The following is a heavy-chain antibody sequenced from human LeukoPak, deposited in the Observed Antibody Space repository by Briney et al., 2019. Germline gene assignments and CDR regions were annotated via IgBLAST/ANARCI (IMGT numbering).Heavy chain of an antibody. Sequence: ASVKVSCKASGYTFTSYAMHWVRQAPGQRLEWMGWINAGNGNTKFSQKFQGRVTITRDTSASTAYMELSSLRSEDTAVYYCARPSNTGYYYYYGMDVWGQGTTVTVSS. V-gene: IGHV1-3*01. CDR1: GYTFTSYA. D-gene: IGHD4-17*01. CDR2: INAGNGNT. CDR3: ARPSNTGYYYYYGMDV. J-gene: IGHJ6*02.